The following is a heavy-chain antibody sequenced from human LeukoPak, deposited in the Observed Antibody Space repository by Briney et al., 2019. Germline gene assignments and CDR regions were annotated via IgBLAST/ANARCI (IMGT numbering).Heavy chain of an antibody. CDR3: ATAPLNGYSSGWYSFDY. D-gene: IGHD6-19*01. CDR1: GYTFTSYG. V-gene: IGHV1-18*01. J-gene: IGHJ4*02. Sequence: ASVKVSCKASGYTFTSYGISWVRQAPGQGLEWMGWIGAYNGNTNYAQKFQGRVTMTTDTSTSTAYMELRSLRSDDTAVYYCATAPLNGYSSGWYSFDYWGQGTLVTVSS. CDR2: IGAYNGNT.